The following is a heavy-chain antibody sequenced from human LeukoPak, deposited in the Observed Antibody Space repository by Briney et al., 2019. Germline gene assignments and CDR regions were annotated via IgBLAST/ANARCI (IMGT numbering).Heavy chain of an antibody. D-gene: IGHD3-10*01. V-gene: IGHV3-53*01. Sequence: GGSLGSSGAPSGSTAGSSLWGWVGQFPGKGLEWASVVYRGGGADYADSVKGRFAISTDNSKNTLYLQMNSLRAEDTAVYYCATSGFGSGSYYAAFDYWGQGTLVTVSS. CDR1: GSTAGSSL. J-gene: IGHJ4*02. CDR2: VYRGGGA. CDR3: ATSGFGSGSYYAAFDY.